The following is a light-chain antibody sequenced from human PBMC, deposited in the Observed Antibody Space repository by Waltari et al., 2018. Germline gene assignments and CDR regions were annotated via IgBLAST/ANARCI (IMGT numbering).Light chain of an antibody. Sequence: IQVTQSPPSLSASVGARVTITCRTSQSIRSHLNWYQQKAGKAPKFLIYGASTLQSGVPSRFSGSGSGTDFTLTISSLQPEDFATYYCQQGYSLPLTFGQGTKVEIK. CDR3: QQGYSLPLT. V-gene: IGKV1-39*01. CDR1: QSIRSH. CDR2: GAS. J-gene: IGKJ1*01.